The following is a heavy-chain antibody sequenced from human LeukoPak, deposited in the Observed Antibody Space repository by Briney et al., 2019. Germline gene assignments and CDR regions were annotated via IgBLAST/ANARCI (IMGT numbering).Heavy chain of an antibody. CDR2: INPSGGST. V-gene: IGHV1-46*01. D-gene: IGHD1-14*01. CDR3: ARAELSYNWFDP. Sequence: GASVKVSCKASGYTFTSYYMHWVRQAPGQGLEWMGIINPSGGSTSYAQKFQGRVTMTTDTSTSTAYMELRSLRSDDTAVYYCARAELSYNWFDPWGQGTLVTVSS. J-gene: IGHJ5*02. CDR1: GYTFTSYY.